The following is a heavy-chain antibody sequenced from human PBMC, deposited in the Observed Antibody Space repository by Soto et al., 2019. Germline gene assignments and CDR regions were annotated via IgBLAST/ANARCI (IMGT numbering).Heavy chain of an antibody. CDR3: GKERRGSGWSVCNF. CDR2: ISGSGDSA. Sequence: PGGSLRLSCTVSGFPFSHYAMNWVRQGPGTRLEWVADISGSGDSARYADSVRGRFTISRDNSRDTLYLQMNSLRVDDTAVYYCGKERRGSGWSVCNFWGQGALVTVSS. CDR1: GFPFSHYA. V-gene: IGHV3-23*01. D-gene: IGHD6-19*01. J-gene: IGHJ4*02.